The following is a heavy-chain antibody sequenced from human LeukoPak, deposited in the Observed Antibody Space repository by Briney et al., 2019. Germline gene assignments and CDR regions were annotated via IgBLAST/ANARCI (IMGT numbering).Heavy chain of an antibody. CDR3: ARDPHPRGGYGMDV. D-gene: IGHD3-10*01. CDR2: IYYSGST. V-gene: IGHV4-59*01. J-gene: IGHJ6*02. CDR1: GGSISSYY. Sequence: PSETLSLTCTVSGGSISSYYWSWIRQPPGKGLEWIGYIYYSGSTNYNPSLKRRVTISVDTSKNQFSLKLSSVTAPDTAVYYCARDPHPRGGYGMDVWGQGTTVTVSS.